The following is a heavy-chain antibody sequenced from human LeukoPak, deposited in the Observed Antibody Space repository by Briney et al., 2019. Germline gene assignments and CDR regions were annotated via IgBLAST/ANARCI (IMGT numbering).Heavy chain of an antibody. D-gene: IGHD3-22*01. CDR1: GYSISSGYY. CDR2: IYYSGST. Sequence: SETLSLTCTVSGYSISSGYYWGWIRQPPGKGLEWIGYIYYSGSTNYNPSLKSRVTISVDTSKNQFSLKLSSVTAADTAVYYCARGRTYYYDSSGFDYWGQGTLVTVSS. J-gene: IGHJ4*02. V-gene: IGHV4-38-2*02. CDR3: ARGRTYYYDSSGFDY.